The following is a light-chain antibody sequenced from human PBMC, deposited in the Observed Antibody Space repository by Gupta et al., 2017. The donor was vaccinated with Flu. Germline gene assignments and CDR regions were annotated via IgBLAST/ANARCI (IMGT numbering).Light chain of an antibody. CDR1: NIGRKS. V-gene: IGLV3-21*02. CDR2: DET. Sequence: SYVLTQPPSVSVAPGQTATISCGGDNIGRKSVHWYQQRPGKAPVLVVYDETDRPSGIPARLSGSKAGNTATLTIVRVEAGDEADYSWQVWARSTTQPVLFGGGTNLAVL. J-gene: IGLJ3*02. CDR3: QVWARSTTQPVL.